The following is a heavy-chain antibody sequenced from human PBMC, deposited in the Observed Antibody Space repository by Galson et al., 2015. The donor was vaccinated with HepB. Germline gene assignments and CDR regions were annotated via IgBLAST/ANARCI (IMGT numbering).Heavy chain of an antibody. CDR3: VVRRRSVHIWLRPLET. Sequence: QSGAEVKKAGESLRISCQSSGFNFTTYWISWVRQLPGRGLEWMGKIDPSQSYTRYSPSFEGHVALSADKSINTVFLQWSSLTASDTAMYYCVVRRRSVHIWLRPLETWGPGTMVIVSS. V-gene: IGHV5-10-1*01. D-gene: IGHD5-18*01. J-gene: IGHJ3*01. CDR1: GFNFTTYW. CDR2: IDPSQSYT.